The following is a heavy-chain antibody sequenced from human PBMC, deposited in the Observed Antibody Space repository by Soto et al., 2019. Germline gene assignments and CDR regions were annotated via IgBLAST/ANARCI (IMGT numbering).Heavy chain of an antibody. V-gene: IGHV3-23*01. Sequence: EVQLLESGGGLVQPGGSLRLSCAASGFTFTNYAMSWVRQAPGKGLEWVAAVSGSGGTTYYADSVTGRFTISRDNSKNTLYVQMNSLRAGDTAIYYCAKGLIRSYSIPNPDYGLDVWGQGTTVTVSS. J-gene: IGHJ6*02. D-gene: IGHD3-10*01. CDR3: AKGLIRSYSIPNPDYGLDV. CDR2: VSGSGGTT. CDR1: GFTFTNYA.